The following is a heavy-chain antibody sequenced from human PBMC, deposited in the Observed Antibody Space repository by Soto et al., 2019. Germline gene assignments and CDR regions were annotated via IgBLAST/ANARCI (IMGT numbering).Heavy chain of an antibody. J-gene: IGHJ4*02. CDR1: GGSISSGG. CDR3: ARIRAGNFDY. V-gene: IGHV6-1*01. D-gene: IGHD6-13*01. Sequence: PSETLSLTCTVSGGSISSGGYYWNWIRQSPSRGLEWLGRTYYRSKWYNDYAVSVKSRITINPDTSKNQFSLQLNSVTPEDTAVYYCARIRAGNFDYWGQGTLVTVSS. CDR2: TYYRSKWYN.